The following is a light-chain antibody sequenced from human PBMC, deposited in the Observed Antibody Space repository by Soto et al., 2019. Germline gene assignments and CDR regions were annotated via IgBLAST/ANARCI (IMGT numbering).Light chain of an antibody. CDR1: SSDVGGYNH. V-gene: IGLV2-14*01. CDR3: SSYTSSSTPL. CDR2: DVS. J-gene: IGLJ2*01. Sequence: QSVLTQPASVSGSPGQSITISCTGTSSDVGGYNHVSWYQQHPGKAPKLMIYDVSNRPSGVSNRFSGSKSGNTASLTISGLQAEDEADYYCSSYTSSSTPLFGGGTKLTVL.